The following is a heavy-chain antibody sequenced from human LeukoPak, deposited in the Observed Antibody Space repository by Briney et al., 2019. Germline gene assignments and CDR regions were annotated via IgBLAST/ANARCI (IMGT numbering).Heavy chain of an antibody. J-gene: IGHJ5*02. D-gene: IGHD6-13*01. CDR3: ARVLTSGRQQLVLYNWFDP. V-gene: IGHV1-18*04. CDR2: ISAYNGNT. Sequence: ASVKVSCKASGYTFTSYYMHWVRQAPGQGLEWMGWISAYNGNTNYAQKLQGRVTMTTDTSTSTAYMELRSLRSDDTAVYYCARVLTSGRQQLVLYNWFDPWGQGTLVTVSS. CDR1: GYTFTSYY.